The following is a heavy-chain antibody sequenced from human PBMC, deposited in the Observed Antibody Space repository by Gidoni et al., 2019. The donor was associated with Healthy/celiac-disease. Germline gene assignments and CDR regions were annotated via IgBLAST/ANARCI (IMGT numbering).Heavy chain of an antibody. Sequence: QVQLQQWGAGLLKPSETLSLTCAVYGGSFSGYYWSWIRQPPGKGREWIGEINHSGSTNYNPSRKSRVTISVDTSKNQFSLKLSSVTAADTAVYYCARAYSSSWYRRGNWFDPWGQGTLVTVSS. CDR2: INHSGST. D-gene: IGHD6-13*01. J-gene: IGHJ5*02. CDR1: GGSFSGYY. CDR3: ARAYSSSWYRRGNWFDP. V-gene: IGHV4-34*01.